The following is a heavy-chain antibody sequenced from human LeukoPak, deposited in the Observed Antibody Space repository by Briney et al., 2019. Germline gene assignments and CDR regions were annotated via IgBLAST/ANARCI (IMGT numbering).Heavy chain of an antibody. Sequence: ASVKVSCKASGYTFTGYYMHWVRQAPGQGLEWMGWINPNSGGTNYAQKFQGRVTMTRDTSISTAYMELSRLRSDDTAVYYCARVGYSSSWDLNYYYYYMDVWGKGTTVTVSS. J-gene: IGHJ6*03. V-gene: IGHV1-2*02. CDR1: GYTFTGYY. CDR2: INPNSGGT. CDR3: ARVGYSSSWDLNYYYYYMDV. D-gene: IGHD6-13*01.